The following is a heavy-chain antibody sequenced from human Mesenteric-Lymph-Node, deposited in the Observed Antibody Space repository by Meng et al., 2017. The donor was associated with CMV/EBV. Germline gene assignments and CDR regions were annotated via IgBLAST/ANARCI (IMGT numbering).Heavy chain of an antibody. CDR1: GYTFTSYG. V-gene: IGHV1-18*01. D-gene: IGHD6-19*01. CDR2: ISAYNGNT. Sequence: ASVKVSCKASGYTFTSYGISWVRQAPGQGLEWMGWISAYNGNTNYAQKLQGRVTMTTDTSTSTAYMELRSLRSDDTAVYYCATSYSSGWYDPYYYYYGMDVWGQGTTVTVSS. CDR3: ATSYSSGWYDPYYYYYGMDV. J-gene: IGHJ6*02.